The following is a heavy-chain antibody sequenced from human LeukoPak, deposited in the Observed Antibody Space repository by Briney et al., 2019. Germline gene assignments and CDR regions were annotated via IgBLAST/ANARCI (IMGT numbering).Heavy chain of an antibody. Sequence: GGSLRLSCAASGLTLSSYSMNWVRQAPGKGLEWVPSISSSSSYIYYADSVKDRFTISRDNAKNSLYLQMNSLRAEDTAVYYCARAGAVANYGMDVWGNGTTVTVSS. V-gene: IGHV3-21*01. CDR1: GLTLSSYS. CDR2: ISSSSSYI. CDR3: ARAGAVANYGMDV. J-gene: IGHJ6*04. D-gene: IGHD6-19*01.